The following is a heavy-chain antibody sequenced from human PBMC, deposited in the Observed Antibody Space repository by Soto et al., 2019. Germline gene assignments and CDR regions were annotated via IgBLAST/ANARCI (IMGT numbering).Heavy chain of an antibody. D-gene: IGHD3-9*01. CDR3: AREIHDILTGPPWVWYFDL. Sequence: QVQLQQLGAGPLRPLETLSLTCGVSGGSFSGYYWAWIRQSPGKGLEWIGEINDRGSINYNPSLKSRVSISVDTSKNHYSLNLRSVTAADTAVYYCAREIHDILTGPPWVWYFDLWGRGTLVTVSS. CDR1: GGSFSGYY. J-gene: IGHJ2*01. CDR2: INDRGSI. V-gene: IGHV4-34*01.